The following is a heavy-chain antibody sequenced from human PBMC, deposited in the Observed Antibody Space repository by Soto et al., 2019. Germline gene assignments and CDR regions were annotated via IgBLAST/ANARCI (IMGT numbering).Heavy chain of an antibody. CDR1: GFTFSSYG. Sequence: GGSLRLSCAASGFTFSSYGMHWVRQAPGKGLEWVAVISYDGSNKYYADSVKGRFTISRDNSKNTLYLQMNSLRAEDTAVYYCAKDFYSRGWPRPYYSYGMDVWGQGTTVNVSS. D-gene: IGHD6-19*01. CDR3: AKDFYSRGWPRPYYSYGMDV. J-gene: IGHJ6*02. CDR2: ISYDGSNK. V-gene: IGHV3-30*18.